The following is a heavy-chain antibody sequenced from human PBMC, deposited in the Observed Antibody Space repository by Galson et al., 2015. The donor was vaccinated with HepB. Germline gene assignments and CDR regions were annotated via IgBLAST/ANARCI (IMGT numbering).Heavy chain of an antibody. V-gene: IGHV3-11*06. CDR2: ISSSSYT. J-gene: IGHJ6*02. CDR1: GFTFSDYY. CDR3: ARAGAGSSTSYYYYGMDV. D-gene: IGHD2-2*01. Sequence: SLRLSCAASGFTFSDYYMSWIRQAPGKGLEWVSYISSSSYTNYADSVKGRFTISRDNAKNSLYLQMNSLRAEDTAVYYCARAGAGSSTSYYYYGMDVWGQGTTVTVSS.